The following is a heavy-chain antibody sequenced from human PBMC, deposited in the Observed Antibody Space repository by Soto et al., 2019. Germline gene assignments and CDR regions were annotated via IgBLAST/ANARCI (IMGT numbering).Heavy chain of an antibody. D-gene: IGHD2-2*01. V-gene: IGHV2-70*01. Sequence: SGPTLVNPTQTLTLTCTFSGFSLSTSGMCVSWIRQPPGKALEWLALIDWDDDKYYSTSLKTRLTIPKDTSKNQVVLTMTNMDPVDTATYYCPRIPPSRYCSSTSCYAGFRLAPWGQGTLVTVSS. J-gene: IGHJ5*02. CDR3: PRIPPSRYCSSTSCYAGFRLAP. CDR1: GFSLSTSGMC. CDR2: IDWDDDK.